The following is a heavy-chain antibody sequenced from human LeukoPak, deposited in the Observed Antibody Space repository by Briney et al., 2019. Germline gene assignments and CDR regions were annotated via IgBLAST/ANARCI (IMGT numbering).Heavy chain of an antibody. Sequence: SVKVSCKSSGGTFTSYAIRWVRQAPGQGLEWMGRIIPILGIANYAQKFQGRVTITADKSTSTAYMELSSLRSEDTAVYYCARDTPGYGGNSESDYWGEGTLVTVSS. CDR3: ARDTPGYGGNSESDY. D-gene: IGHD4-23*01. J-gene: IGHJ4*02. CDR2: IIPILGIA. CDR1: GGTFTSYA. V-gene: IGHV1-69*04.